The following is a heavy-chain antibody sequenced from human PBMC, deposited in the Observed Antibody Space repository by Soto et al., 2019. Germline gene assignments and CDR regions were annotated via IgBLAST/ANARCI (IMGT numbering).Heavy chain of an antibody. J-gene: IGHJ4*02. CDR2: ISGSGDST. D-gene: IGHD1-26*01. CDR1: GFTFSSYA. CDR3: ARRGSGSYYDY. V-gene: IGHV3-23*01. Sequence: EVQLLESGGGLVQPGGSLRLSCAASGFTFSSYAMRWVRQAPGKGLEWVSAISGSGDSTYYADSVKGRFTISRDNSKNKVYLQMNSLRGEDTAVYSCARRGSGSYYDYWGQGTLVTVSS.